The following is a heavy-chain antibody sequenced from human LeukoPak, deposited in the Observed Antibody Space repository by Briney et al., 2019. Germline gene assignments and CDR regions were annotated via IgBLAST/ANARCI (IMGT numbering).Heavy chain of an antibody. CDR2: INSDGSST. Sequence: GGSLRLSCAASGFTFSSYWMHWVRQAPGKGLVWVSRINSDGSSTSYADFVKGRFTISRDNSKNTLYLQMNSLRAEDTAVYYCARGRWLQARGPSFDYWGQGTLVTVSS. CDR1: GFTFSSYW. V-gene: IGHV3-74*01. D-gene: IGHD5-24*01. J-gene: IGHJ4*02. CDR3: ARGRWLQARGPSFDY.